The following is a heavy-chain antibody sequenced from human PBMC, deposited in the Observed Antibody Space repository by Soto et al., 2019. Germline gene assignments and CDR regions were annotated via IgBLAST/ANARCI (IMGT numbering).Heavy chain of an antibody. CDR3: AKEMITVTTPTDY. CDR2: IIPIFGTA. V-gene: IGHV1-69*13. J-gene: IGHJ4*02. D-gene: IGHD4-17*01. CDR1: GGTFSSYA. Sequence: GASVKVSCKASGGTFSSYAISWVRQAPGQGLEWMGGIIPIFGTANYAQKFQGRVTITADESTSTAYMELSSLRSEDTAVYYCAKEMITVTTPTDYWGQGTLVTVSS.